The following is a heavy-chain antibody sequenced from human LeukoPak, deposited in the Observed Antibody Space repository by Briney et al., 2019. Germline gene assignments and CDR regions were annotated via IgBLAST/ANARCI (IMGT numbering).Heavy chain of an antibody. V-gene: IGHV4-34*01. CDR1: GGSFSGYY. Sequence: SETLSLTCAVYGGSFSGYYWSWIRQPPGKGLEWIGEINHSGSTNYNPSLKSRVTISVDTSKNQFSLKLSSVTAADTAVYYCARGRRGYSYYYYGMDVWGQGTTVTVSS. J-gene: IGHJ6*02. D-gene: IGHD5-18*01. CDR3: ARGRRGYSYYYYGMDV. CDR2: INHSGST.